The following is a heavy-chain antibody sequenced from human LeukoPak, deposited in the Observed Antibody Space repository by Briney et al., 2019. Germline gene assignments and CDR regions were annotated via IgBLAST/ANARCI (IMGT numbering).Heavy chain of an antibody. CDR1: GGSFSGYY. V-gene: IGHV4-34*01. CDR3: ARESIGCSSTSCSRPPFDY. Sequence: KPSETLSLTCAVCGGSFSGYYWSWIRQPPGKGLEWIGEINHSGSTNYNPSLKSRVTISVDTSKNQFSLKLSSVTAADTAVYYCARESIGCSSTSCSRPPFDYWGQGTLVAVSS. CDR2: INHSGST. J-gene: IGHJ4*02. D-gene: IGHD2-2*01.